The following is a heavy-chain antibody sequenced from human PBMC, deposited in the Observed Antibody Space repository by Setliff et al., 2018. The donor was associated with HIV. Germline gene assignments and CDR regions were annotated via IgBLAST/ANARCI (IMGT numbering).Heavy chain of an antibody. CDR3: AAPRGMSTILVY. Sequence: PSETLSLTCAVYGGAFSGYYWTWIRQSPGRGLEWIGEVNHKGVANYSPYLKRRATISIDTSKKQFYLKLTSVTAADTATYYCAAPRGMSTILVYWGQGSLVTVSS. CDR2: VNHKGVA. CDR1: GGAFSGYY. V-gene: IGHV4-34*01. J-gene: IGHJ4*02. D-gene: IGHD3-9*01.